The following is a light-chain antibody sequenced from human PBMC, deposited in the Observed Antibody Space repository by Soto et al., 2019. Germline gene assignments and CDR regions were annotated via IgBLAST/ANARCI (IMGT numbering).Light chain of an antibody. CDR3: QQYNNWPPYT. CDR2: GAS. Sequence: EIVMTQSPATLSVSPGERATLSCRASQSVSSNLAWYQQKPGQAPRLLIYGASTRATGIPARFSGSGSGTDFTLTVSSLQSEDFAVYYCQQYNNWPPYTFGQRTKLEIK. V-gene: IGKV3-15*01. CDR1: QSVSSN. J-gene: IGKJ2*01.